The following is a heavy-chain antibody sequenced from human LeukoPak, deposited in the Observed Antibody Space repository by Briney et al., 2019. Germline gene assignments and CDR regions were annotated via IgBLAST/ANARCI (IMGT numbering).Heavy chain of an antibody. CDR3: ARSSSNYDISYYMDV. CDR1: GFTFSAYW. Sequence: PGGSLRLSCVASGFTFSAYWMSWVRQAPGKGLEYMASIKQDGSETYYVDSVKGRFTISRDNAKDSLDLQMDNLRAEDTAVYYCARSSSNYDISYYMDVWGKGTTVTISS. D-gene: IGHD3-9*01. CDR2: IKQDGSET. V-gene: IGHV3-7*03. J-gene: IGHJ6*03.